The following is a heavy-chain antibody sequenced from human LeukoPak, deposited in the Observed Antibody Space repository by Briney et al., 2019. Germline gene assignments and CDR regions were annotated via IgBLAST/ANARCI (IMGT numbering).Heavy chain of an antibody. J-gene: IGHJ3*02. CDR1: GGSISDYY. Sequence: SETLSLTCTVSGGSISDYYWTWIRQPPGKGLEWIGQINYSGNTIYNPSLKSRVTISVDTSKNQFSLKLTSVTTADTVVYYCAGEDYFDSSGYASWRFDIWGQGTMVTVSS. CDR3: AGEDYFDSSGYASWRFDI. D-gene: IGHD3-22*01. V-gene: IGHV4-59*01. CDR2: INYSGNT.